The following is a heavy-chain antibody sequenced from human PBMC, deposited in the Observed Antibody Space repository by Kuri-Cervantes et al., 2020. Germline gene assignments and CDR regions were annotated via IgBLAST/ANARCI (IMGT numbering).Heavy chain of an antibody. Sequence: ASVKVSCKASGYTFTSYGISWVRQAPGQGLEWMGIINPSGGSTSYAQKFQGRVTMTRDTSTSTVYMELSSLRSEDTAVYYCARDQEAYYYYYMDVWGKGTTVTVSS. CDR2: INPSGGST. V-gene: IGHV1-46*01. J-gene: IGHJ6*03. CDR1: GYTFTSYG. CDR3: ARDQEAYYYYYMDV.